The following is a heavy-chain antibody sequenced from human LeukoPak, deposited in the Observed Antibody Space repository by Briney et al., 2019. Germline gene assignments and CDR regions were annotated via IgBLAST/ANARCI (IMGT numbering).Heavy chain of an antibody. J-gene: IGHJ4*02. Sequence: GGSLRLSCAASGFTFSSYSMNWVRQAPGKGLEWVSSISSSSSYIYYADSVKGRFTISRDNAKNSLYLQMNSLRAEDTAVYYCARDFPPRSRGYYYGVWGQGTLVTVSS. CDR3: ARDFPPRSRGYYYGV. D-gene: IGHD3-22*01. CDR2: ISSSSSYI. V-gene: IGHV3-21*01. CDR1: GFTFSSYS.